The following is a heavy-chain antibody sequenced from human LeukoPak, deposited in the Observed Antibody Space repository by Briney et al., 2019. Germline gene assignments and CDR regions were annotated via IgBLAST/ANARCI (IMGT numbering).Heavy chain of an antibody. Sequence: PGGTLRLSCAASGFTFSSYGMSWVRQAPGKGLEWVSYISSSSSTIYYADSVKGRFTISRDNAKNSLYLQMNSLRAEDTAVYYCARDNLLTVSDYWGQGTLVTVSS. CDR1: GFTFSSYG. V-gene: IGHV3-48*01. D-gene: IGHD7-27*01. J-gene: IGHJ4*02. CDR2: ISSSSSTI. CDR3: ARDNLLTVSDY.